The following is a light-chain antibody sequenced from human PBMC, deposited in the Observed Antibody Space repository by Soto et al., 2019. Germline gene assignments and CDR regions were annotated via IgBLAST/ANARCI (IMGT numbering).Light chain of an antibody. Sequence: EIVMTQSPATLSVSPGERVTLSCRASQSVSSNLAWYQQKPAQAPRLLIYGASTRATGIPARFSGSGSGTEFTLTISSLQSEDFAVYYCQQYNNWPLTFGQGTRLEIK. CDR3: QQYNNWPLT. V-gene: IGKV3D-15*01. J-gene: IGKJ5*01. CDR2: GAS. CDR1: QSVSSN.